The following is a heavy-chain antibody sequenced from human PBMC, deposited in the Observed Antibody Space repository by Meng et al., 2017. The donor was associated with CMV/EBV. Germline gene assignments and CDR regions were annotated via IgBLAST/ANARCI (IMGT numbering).Heavy chain of an antibody. CDR3: ARVRCSSTSCYGDFDY. CDR1: GGSISSRSYY. V-gene: IGHV4-39*01. D-gene: IGHD2-2*01. J-gene: IGHJ4*02. Sequence: SQTLSLTCTVSGGSISSRSYYWGWIRQPPGKGLEWIGSIYYSGSTYYNPSLKSRVTISVDTSKNQFSLKLSSVTAADTAVYYCARVRCSSTSCYGDFDYWGQGTLVTVSS. CDR2: IYYSGST.